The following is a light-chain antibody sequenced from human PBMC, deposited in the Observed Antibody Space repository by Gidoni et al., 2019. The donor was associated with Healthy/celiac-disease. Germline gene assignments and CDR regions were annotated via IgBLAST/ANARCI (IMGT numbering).Light chain of an antibody. J-gene: IGKJ1*01. Sequence: DIVITRSPDSLAVSLGEIATINCKSSQSVLDSSNNKNYLAWYQQKPGQPPKLLIYCASTRDTGVPDRFSGSGSGTEFTLTISSLQAEDVAVYYCQQYYSTPTWTFGQGTKVEIK. CDR2: CAS. CDR1: QSVLDSSNNKNY. V-gene: IGKV4-1*01. CDR3: QQYYSTPTWT.